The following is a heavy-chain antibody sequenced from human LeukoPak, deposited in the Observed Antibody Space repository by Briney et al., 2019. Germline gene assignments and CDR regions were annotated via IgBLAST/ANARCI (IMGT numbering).Heavy chain of an antibody. J-gene: IGHJ6*03. CDR3: ARDERQYSSQVNYYFYMDV. D-gene: IGHD6-19*01. CDR1: GGSISSSSYY. Sequence: SETLSLTCTVSGGSISSSSYYWGWIRQPPGKGLEWIGSIYYSGSTYYNPSLKSRLSISLDTSKNQFSLKLTSVTAADAAVYYCARDERQYSSQVNYYFYMDVWGKGTTVTVSS. V-gene: IGHV4-39*07. CDR2: IYYSGST.